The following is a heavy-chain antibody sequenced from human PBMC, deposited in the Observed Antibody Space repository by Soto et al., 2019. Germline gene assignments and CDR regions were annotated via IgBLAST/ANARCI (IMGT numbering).Heavy chain of an antibody. D-gene: IGHD2-15*01. CDR2: IYHTGGT. J-gene: IGHJ4*02. CDR1: GGSFSGYF. CDR3: ARGRGAGTSV. Sequence: PSETLSLTCAVYGGSFSGYFWNWIRQPPGKGLEWIGDIYHTGGTNYHPSLKSRLTISLDTSKNQFSLKLNSVTAADTAVYYCARGRGAGTSVWGPGTLATVSS. V-gene: IGHV4-34*01.